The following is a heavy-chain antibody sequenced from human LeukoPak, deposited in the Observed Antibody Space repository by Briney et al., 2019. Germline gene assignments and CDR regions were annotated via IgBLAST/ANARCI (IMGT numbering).Heavy chain of an antibody. Sequence: SETLSLTCSVSGGSISSYYWSSIRQPPGKVLEWIGYIYASGSTNSNPSLKTRVTIPVTTPKNQCSLKLSSVTATHPAVYYGASRGYRYGQSFDYWGQGTLVTVSS. D-gene: IGHD5-18*01. CDR3: ASRGYRYGQSFDY. CDR2: IYASGST. CDR1: GGSISSYY. J-gene: IGHJ4*02. V-gene: IGHV4-4*09.